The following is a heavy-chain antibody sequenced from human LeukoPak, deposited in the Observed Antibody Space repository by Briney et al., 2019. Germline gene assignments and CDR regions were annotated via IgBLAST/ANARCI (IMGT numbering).Heavy chain of an antibody. J-gene: IGHJ4*02. D-gene: IGHD4-17*01. Sequence: PGGSLRLSCAASGFTFSSYSMNWVRQAPGKGLEWVSSISGSGGSAYSADSVKGRFTISRDNSNNTLYLQMNSLRAEDTAIYYCVKHYGDYVFDYWGQGTLVTVSS. CDR1: GFTFSSYS. CDR3: VKHYGDYVFDY. CDR2: ISGSGGSA. V-gene: IGHV3-23*01.